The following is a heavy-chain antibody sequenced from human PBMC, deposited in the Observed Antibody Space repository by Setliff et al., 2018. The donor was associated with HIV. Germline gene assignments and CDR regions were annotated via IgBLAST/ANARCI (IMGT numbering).Heavy chain of an antibody. CDR3: ARAREGWKPFAFDY. CDR2: IYSSGTT. Sequence: SETLSLTCTVSGDSINGYYWSWFRQPPGRGLEWIGYIYSSGTTKYNPSLKSRVTILVDTSKNQFSLRLSSVTAADTAVYYCARAREGWKPFAFDYWGQGTLVTVSS. J-gene: IGHJ4*02. D-gene: IGHD1-1*01. CDR1: GDSINGYY. V-gene: IGHV4-59*08.